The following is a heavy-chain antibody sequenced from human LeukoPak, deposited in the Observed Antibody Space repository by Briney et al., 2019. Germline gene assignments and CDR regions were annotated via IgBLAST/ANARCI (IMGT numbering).Heavy chain of an antibody. CDR2: IKSKTDGGTT. D-gene: IGHD3-22*01. CDR3: TTDFLSGYDYFDY. Sequence: GGSLRLSCTPSGFTFSSHAMSWVRQAPGKGLEWVGRIKSKTDGGTTDYAAPVKGRFTISRDDSKNTLYLQMNSLKTEDTAVYYCTTDFLSGYDYFDYWGQGTLVTVSS. J-gene: IGHJ4*02. V-gene: IGHV3-15*01. CDR1: GFTFSSHA.